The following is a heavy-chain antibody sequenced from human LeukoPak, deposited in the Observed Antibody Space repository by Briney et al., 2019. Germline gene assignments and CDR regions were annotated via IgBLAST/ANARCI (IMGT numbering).Heavy chain of an antibody. D-gene: IGHD4-17*01. CDR2: ISGSGGST. J-gene: IGHJ4*02. V-gene: IGHV3-23*01. CDR1: GFTFSSYA. Sequence: GGSLRLSCAASGFTFSSYAMSWVRQAPGKGLEWVSAISGSGGSTYYADSVKGRFTISRDNSKNTLYLKMNSLRAEDTAVYYCAKVDYGDYSYDYWGQGTLVTVSS. CDR3: AKVDYGDYSYDY.